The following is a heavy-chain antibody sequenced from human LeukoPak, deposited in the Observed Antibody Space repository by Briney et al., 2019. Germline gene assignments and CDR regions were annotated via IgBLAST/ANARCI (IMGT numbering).Heavy chain of an antibody. J-gene: IGHJ4*02. D-gene: IGHD3-22*01. CDR3: ARGLYYYDSSGYSANGQIDY. V-gene: IGHV4-34*01. Sequence: SETLSLTCAVYGGSFSGYYWSWIRQPPGKGLEWIGEINHSGSTNYNPSLKSRVTISVDTSKNQFSLKLSSVTAADTAVYYCARGLYYYDSSGYSANGQIDYWGQGTLVTVSS. CDR2: INHSGST. CDR1: GGSFSGYY.